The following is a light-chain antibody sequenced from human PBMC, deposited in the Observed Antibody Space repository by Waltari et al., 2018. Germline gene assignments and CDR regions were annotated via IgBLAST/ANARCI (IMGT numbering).Light chain of an antibody. V-gene: IGKV1-5*03. Sequence: DIQMTQSPSTLSASVGDRVTITCRASQSISSWLAWYKQKPGKAPNLLIYKASTLESGVPSRFSGSGSGTEFTLTISSLQPDDFATYYCQQYNGYPWTFGQGTKVEIK. CDR2: KAS. J-gene: IGKJ1*01. CDR3: QQYNGYPWT. CDR1: QSISSW.